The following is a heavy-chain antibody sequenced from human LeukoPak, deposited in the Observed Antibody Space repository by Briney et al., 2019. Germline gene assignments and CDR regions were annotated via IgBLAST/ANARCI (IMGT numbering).Heavy chain of an antibody. CDR2: ISYDGSNK. CDR3: ARNLPEQWLVLGIDY. V-gene: IGHV3-30-3*01. Sequence: AGGSLRLSCAASGFTFSSYAMHWFRQAPGKGLEWVAVISYDGSNKYYADSVKGRFTISRDNSKNTLYLQMNSLRAEDTAVYYCARNLPEQWLVLGIDYWGQGTLVTVSS. D-gene: IGHD6-19*01. CDR1: GFTFSSYA. J-gene: IGHJ4*02.